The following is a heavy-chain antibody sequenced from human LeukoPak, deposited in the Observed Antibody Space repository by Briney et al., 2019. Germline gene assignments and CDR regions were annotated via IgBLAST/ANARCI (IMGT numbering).Heavy chain of an antibody. CDR3: ARGIRQYAKSYFDY. CDR2: ISSSGTTI. D-gene: IGHD4-11*01. Sequence: GGSLRLSCAASGFTFSDHYMSWIRQAPGKGLEWLSYISSSGTTIYYTDSVKGRFTISRDNAKNSLYLQMNSLRAEDTAVYYCARGIRQYAKSYFDYWGQGTLVTVSS. J-gene: IGHJ4*02. V-gene: IGHV3-11*01. CDR1: GFTFSDHY.